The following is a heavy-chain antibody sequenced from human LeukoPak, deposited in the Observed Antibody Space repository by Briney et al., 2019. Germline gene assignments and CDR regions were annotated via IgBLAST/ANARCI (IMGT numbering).Heavy chain of an antibody. J-gene: IGHJ4*02. D-gene: IGHD1-14*01. CDR2: IYYSGST. CDR1: GGSISSSSYY. CDR3: ARLRNPLADFDY. Sequence: SETLSLTCTVSGGSISSSSYYWGWIRQPPGKGPEWIGSIYYSGSTYYNPSLKSRVTISVDTSKNQFSLKLSSVTAADTAVYYCARLRNPLADFDYWGQGTLVTVSS. V-gene: IGHV4-39*01.